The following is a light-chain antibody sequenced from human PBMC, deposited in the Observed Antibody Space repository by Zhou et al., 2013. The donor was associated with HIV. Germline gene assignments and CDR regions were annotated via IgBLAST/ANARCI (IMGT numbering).Light chain of an antibody. CDR2: GTS. Sequence: DIQVTQSPSSLSASVGDRVTIACRASQDVSDFLAWYQQKPGNVPNVLIYGTSTLRSGVSSRFSGSGSGTDFTLTISDLQPEDVGTYYCQNYRPGTRTFGPGTKV. CDR1: QDVSDF. CDR3: QNYRPGTRT. V-gene: IGKV1-27*01. J-gene: IGKJ1*01.